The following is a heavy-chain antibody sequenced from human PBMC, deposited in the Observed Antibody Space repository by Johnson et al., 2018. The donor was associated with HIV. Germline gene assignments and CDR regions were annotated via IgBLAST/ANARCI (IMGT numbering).Heavy chain of an antibody. CDR1: GFIFSDAW. CDR2: IMTNTDGGTT. CDR3: TTKILT. J-gene: IGHJ3*01. Sequence: VQLVESGGGLVKPGGSLRLSCRASGFIFSDAWMSWVRQAPGKGLEWVGRIMTNTDGGTTDYAAPVKGRFTISRDDAQNTLYLQMNSLKTEDTAVYYCTTKILTWGQGTMVTVSS. V-gene: IGHV3-15*01.